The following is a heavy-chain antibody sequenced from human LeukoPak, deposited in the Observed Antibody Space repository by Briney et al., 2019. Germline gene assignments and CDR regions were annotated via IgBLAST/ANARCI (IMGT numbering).Heavy chain of an antibody. CDR2: ISGSGGST. V-gene: IGHV3-23*01. CDR1: GFAFSSYA. D-gene: IGHD2-8*02. CDR3: AKNGVLIYYFDY. Sequence: GGSLRLSCAASGFAFSSYAMSWVRQAPGKGLEWVSAISGSGGSTYYADSVKGRFTISRDNSKNTLYLQMNSLRAEDTAVYYCAKNGVLIYYFDYWGQGTLVTVSS. J-gene: IGHJ4*02.